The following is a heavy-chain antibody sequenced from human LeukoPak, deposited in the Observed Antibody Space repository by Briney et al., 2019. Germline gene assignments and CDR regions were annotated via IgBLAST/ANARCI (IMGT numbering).Heavy chain of an antibody. D-gene: IGHD2-21*02. J-gene: IGHJ4*02. CDR1: GYTFTSYY. V-gene: IGHV1-46*01. Sequence: ASVKVSCKASGYTFTSYYMHWVRQAPGQGLEWMGIINPSGGSTSYAQKFQGRVTMTRDMSTSTVYMELSSLRSEDTAVYYCARDPDRLVVVTAIPFDYWGQGTLVTVSS. CDR3: ARDPDRLVVVTAIPFDY. CDR2: INPSGGST.